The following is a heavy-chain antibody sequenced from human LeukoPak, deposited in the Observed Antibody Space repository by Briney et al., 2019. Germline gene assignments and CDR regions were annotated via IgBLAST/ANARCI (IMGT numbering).Heavy chain of an antibody. CDR3: ARTYGLWTYYYYYMDV. CDR2: INHSGST. V-gene: IGHV4-34*01. D-gene: IGHD5-18*01. J-gene: IGHJ6*03. CDR1: GGSFSGYY. Sequence: SKTLSLTCAVYGGSFSGYYWSWIRQPPGKGLEWIGEINHSGSTNYNPSLKSRVTISVDTSKNQFSLKLSSVTAADTAVYYCARTYGLWTYYYYYMDVWGKGTTVTVSS.